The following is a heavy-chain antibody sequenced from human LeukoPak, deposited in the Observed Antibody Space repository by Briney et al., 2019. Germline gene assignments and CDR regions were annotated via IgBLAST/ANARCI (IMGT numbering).Heavy chain of an antibody. V-gene: IGHV4-59*08. CDR3: ARLGSYFDY. Sequence: SETLSFTCTVSGGSLTSYYWSWIRQPPGKGLQWIGYIYYSGSVNYNPSLKSRVTISVDTSKNQFSLNLSSVTAADTAVYYCARLGSYFDYWGQGTQVTVSS. J-gene: IGHJ4*02. CDR1: GGSLTSYY. CDR2: IYYSGSV.